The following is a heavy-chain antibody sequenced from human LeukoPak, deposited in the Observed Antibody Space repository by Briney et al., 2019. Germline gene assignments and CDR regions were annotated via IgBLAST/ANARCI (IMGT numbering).Heavy chain of an antibody. Sequence: GGSLRLSCAASGFTVSSNYMSWVRQAPGKGLEWVSVIYSGGSTYYADSVKGRFTISRDNSKNTLYLQMNSLRAEDTAVYYCARGMGIAVAGAHFDYWGQGTLVTVSS. J-gene: IGHJ4*02. CDR1: GFTVSSNY. D-gene: IGHD6-19*01. V-gene: IGHV3-66*01. CDR3: ARGMGIAVAGAHFDY. CDR2: IYSGGST.